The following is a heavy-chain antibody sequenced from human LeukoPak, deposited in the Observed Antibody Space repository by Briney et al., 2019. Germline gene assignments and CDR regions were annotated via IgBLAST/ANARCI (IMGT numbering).Heavy chain of an antibody. V-gene: IGHV4-59*01. CDR2: IYYTGIT. J-gene: IGHJ5*02. D-gene: IGHD4-17*01. CDR3: ATSGATTVTTWGGSWFDP. Sequence: SETLSLTCTVSGGSISSYYRSWIRQPPGKGLEWIGYIYYTGITNYSPSLKSRVTISADTSKNQFSLKLSSVTAADTAVYYCATSGATTVTTWGGSWFDPWGQGTLVTVSS. CDR1: GGSISSYY.